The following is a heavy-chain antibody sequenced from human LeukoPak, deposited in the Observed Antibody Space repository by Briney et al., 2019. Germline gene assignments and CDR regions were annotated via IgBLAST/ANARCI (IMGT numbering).Heavy chain of an antibody. D-gene: IGHD1-14*01. Sequence: ATVKISCKTSGYTFADYYIHWVQQAPGKGLQWMGRIDPADGKTKFSEKFQARVTITADTSTDTAYMELSSLRSDDTAVYYWARDTSITSALWGQGTLVTVSS. CDR3: ARDTSITSAL. J-gene: IGHJ4*02. CDR1: GYTFADYY. V-gene: IGHV1-69-2*01. CDR2: IDPADGKT.